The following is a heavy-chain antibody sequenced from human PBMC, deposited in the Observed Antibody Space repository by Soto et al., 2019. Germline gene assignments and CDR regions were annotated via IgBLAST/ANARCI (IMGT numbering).Heavy chain of an antibody. D-gene: IGHD1-26*01. CDR2: ISYDGSKQ. Sequence: QVQLVESGGGVVQPGRSLRLSCAASGFTFTNYGMHWVRQAPGTGLEWVAVISYDGSKQFYADSVKGRFTISRDNSKNTLFLQMNSLGTEDTAVYYCAKDRYSGSFYTLEYWGQGTLVTVSA. J-gene: IGHJ4*02. V-gene: IGHV3-30*18. CDR1: GFTFTNYG. CDR3: AKDRYSGSFYTLEY.